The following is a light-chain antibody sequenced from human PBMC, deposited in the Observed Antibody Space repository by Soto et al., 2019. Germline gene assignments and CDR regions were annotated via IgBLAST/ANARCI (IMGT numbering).Light chain of an antibody. J-gene: IGLJ1*01. Sequence: QSALTQPASVSGSPGQSITISFTGTSRDVGGYNYVSWYQQHPGKAPKLMIYDVSNRPSGVSNRFAGSKSGNTASLTISGLQAEDEADYYCSSYTSSSTLLYVFGTGTKVTDL. V-gene: IGLV2-14*01. CDR1: SRDVGGYNY. CDR2: DVS. CDR3: SSYTSSSTLLYV.